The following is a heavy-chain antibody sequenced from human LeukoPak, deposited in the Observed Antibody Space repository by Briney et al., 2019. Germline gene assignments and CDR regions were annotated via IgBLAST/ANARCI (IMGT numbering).Heavy chain of an antibody. CDR2: IIPIFGTA. D-gene: IGHD6-6*01. CDR1: GYTFSSYG. Sequence: SVKVSCKASGYTFSSYGISWVRQAPGQGLEWMGGIIPIFGTANYAQKFQGGVTITADESTSTAYMELSSLRSEDTAVYYCARAAARLVSNYYYMDVWGKGTTVTVSS. J-gene: IGHJ6*03. V-gene: IGHV1-69*13. CDR3: ARAAARLVSNYYYMDV.